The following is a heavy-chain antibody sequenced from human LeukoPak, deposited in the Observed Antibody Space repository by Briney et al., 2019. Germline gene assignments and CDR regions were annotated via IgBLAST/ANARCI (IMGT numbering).Heavy chain of an antibody. J-gene: IGHJ6*02. CDR3: ARYGGIAAAGTSYYYGMDV. V-gene: IGHV3-21*01. Sequence: PGGSLRLSCAASGFSFSSYSMNWVRQAPGKGLEWVSSISSSSSYIYYADSVKGRFTISRDNAKNSLYLQMNSLRAEDTAVYYCARYGGIAAAGTSYYYGMDVWGQGTTVTVSS. CDR2: ISSSSSYI. CDR1: GFSFSSYS. D-gene: IGHD6-13*01.